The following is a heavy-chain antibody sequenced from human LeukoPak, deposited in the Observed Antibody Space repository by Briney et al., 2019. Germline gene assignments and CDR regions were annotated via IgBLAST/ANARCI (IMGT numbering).Heavy chain of an antibody. V-gene: IGHV1-18*04. CDR3: ARGVLWFGDGGNWFDP. Sequence: GASVKVSFKASGYTFTSYGISWVRQAPGQGLEWMGWISAYNDNTNYAQKLQGRVTMTTDTSTSTAYMELRSLRSDDTAVYYCARGVLWFGDGGNWFDPWGQGTLVTVSS. CDR1: GYTFTSYG. D-gene: IGHD3-10*01. CDR2: ISAYNDNT. J-gene: IGHJ5*02.